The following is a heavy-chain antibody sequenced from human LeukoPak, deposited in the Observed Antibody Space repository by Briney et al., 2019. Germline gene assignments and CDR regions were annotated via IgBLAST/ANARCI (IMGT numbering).Heavy chain of an antibody. CDR1: GYTFSDYY. J-gene: IGHJ4*02. CDR3: STEDKYCTTSTCGDS. Sequence: ASVKVACRTSGYTFSDYYLHWVRQAPGQGLEWMGYIIPNSGGTTYAQKFQGRVTMTRDTSISAAYLDLSGLRSDDTAVYYCSTEDKYCTTSTCGDSWGQGTLVTVSS. V-gene: IGHV1-2*02. CDR2: IIPNSGGT. D-gene: IGHD2/OR15-2a*01.